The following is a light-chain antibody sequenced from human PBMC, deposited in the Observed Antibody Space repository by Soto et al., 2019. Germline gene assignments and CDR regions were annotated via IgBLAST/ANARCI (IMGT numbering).Light chain of an antibody. J-gene: IGKJ2*01. CDR1: QTISTY. Sequence: DIQLTQSPSSLSASVGDRVIIACRASQTISTYLNWYQQKPGKAPTLLLVDASTLQSGVPSRFSGSGSGTDFSLTISNLHHEDFAAYFCPQSYQSPQTFGLGTKLEIK. CDR3: PQSYQSPQT. V-gene: IGKV1-39*01. CDR2: DAS.